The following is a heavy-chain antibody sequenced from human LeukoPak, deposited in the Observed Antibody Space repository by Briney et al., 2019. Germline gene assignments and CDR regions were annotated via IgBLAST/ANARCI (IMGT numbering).Heavy chain of an antibody. J-gene: IGHJ4*02. Sequence: SETPSLTCTVSGGSISRYYWSWIRQPPGKGLEWIGYIYHSGSTNYNPSLKSRVTISVDTSKNQFSLKLSAVTAADTAVYYCARHASESGSYFQYFDYWGQGALVTVSS. CDR3: ARHASESGSYFQYFDY. D-gene: IGHD3-10*01. CDR2: IYHSGST. V-gene: IGHV4-59*08. CDR1: GGSISRYY.